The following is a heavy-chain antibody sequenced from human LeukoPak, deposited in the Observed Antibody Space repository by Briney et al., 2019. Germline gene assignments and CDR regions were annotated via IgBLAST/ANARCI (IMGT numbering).Heavy chain of an antibody. CDR1: GFTFDDYA. Sequence: PGRSLRLSCAASGFTFDDYAMHWVRQAPGKGLEWVSGISWNSGSIGYADSVKGRFTISRDNAKNSLYLQMNSLRAEDTALYYCAKGDTAMVTFDYWGQGTLVTVSP. CDR3: AKGDTAMVTFDY. D-gene: IGHD5-18*01. V-gene: IGHV3-9*01. J-gene: IGHJ4*02. CDR2: ISWNSGSI.